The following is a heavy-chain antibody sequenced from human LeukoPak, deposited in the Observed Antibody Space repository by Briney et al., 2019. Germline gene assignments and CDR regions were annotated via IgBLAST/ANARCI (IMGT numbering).Heavy chain of an antibody. V-gene: IGHV3-48*02. CDR3: VRDQFFSFDY. Sequence: GGSLRLSCAASGFTFSTYSMNWVRQAPGKGLEWVSYISGTSSLIYYADSVKGRFTISRDNAKNSLYLQMNSLRDEDTVVYYCVRDQFFSFDYWGQGTLVTVSS. CDR2: ISGTSSLI. J-gene: IGHJ4*02. CDR1: GFTFSTYS. D-gene: IGHD3-3*01.